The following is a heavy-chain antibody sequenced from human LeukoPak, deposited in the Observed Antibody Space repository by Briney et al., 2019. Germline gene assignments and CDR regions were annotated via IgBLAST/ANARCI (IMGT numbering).Heavy chain of an antibody. J-gene: IGHJ4*02. CDR1: GFTVSTNY. Sequence: GGSLRLSCAASGFTVSTNYMTWVRQAPGKGLEWVSIIYSSGNTYYTDSVKGRFTISRDNSKNTLYLQMNSLRVEDTAVYYCARDRRAEGYWGQGTLVTVSS. CDR3: ARDRRAEGY. CDR2: IYSSGNT. V-gene: IGHV3-53*01.